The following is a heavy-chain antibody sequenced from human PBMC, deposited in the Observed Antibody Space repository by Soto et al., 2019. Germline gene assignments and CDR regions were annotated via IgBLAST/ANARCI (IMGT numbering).Heavy chain of an antibody. D-gene: IGHD5-12*01. CDR1: GYTFTSYG. V-gene: IGHV1-18*01. CDR3: ARDLGWIRLRYYYYGMDV. CDR2: ISAYNGNT. Sequence: GSSVKVSCKASGYTFTSYGISWVRQAPGQGLEWTGWISAYNGNTNYAQKLQGRVTMTTDTSTSTAYMELRSLRSDDTAVYYCARDLGWIRLRYYYYGMDVWGQGTTVTVS. J-gene: IGHJ6*02.